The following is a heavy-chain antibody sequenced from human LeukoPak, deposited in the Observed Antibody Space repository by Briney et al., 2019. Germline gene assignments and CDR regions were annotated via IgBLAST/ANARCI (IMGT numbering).Heavy chain of an antibody. CDR1: GYTFTGYY. CDR2: INPNSGGT. V-gene: IGHV1-2*02. Sequence: ASVKVSCKASGYTFTGYYMHWVRQAPGQGLEWMGWINPNSGGTNYAQKFQGRVTMTRDTSISTAYMELSRLRSDDTAVYYCAREVGYSNYARFFDYWGQGTLVTVS. CDR3: AREVGYSNYARFFDY. J-gene: IGHJ4*02. D-gene: IGHD4-4*01.